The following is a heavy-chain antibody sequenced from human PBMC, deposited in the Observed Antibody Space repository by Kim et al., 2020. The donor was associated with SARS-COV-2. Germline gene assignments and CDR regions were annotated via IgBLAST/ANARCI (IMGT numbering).Heavy chain of an antibody. CDR3: AKTVGGSPYYYGMDV. V-gene: IGHV3-30*02. D-gene: IGHD5-12*01. J-gene: IGHJ6*02. Sequence: DSVKRRFTISRDTSKNTLYLQMNSLRVEDTAVYYCAKTVGGSPYYYGMDVWGQGTTVTVSS.